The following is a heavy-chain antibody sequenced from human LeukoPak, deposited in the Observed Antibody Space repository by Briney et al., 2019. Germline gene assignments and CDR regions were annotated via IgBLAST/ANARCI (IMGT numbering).Heavy chain of an antibody. J-gene: IGHJ4*02. CDR3: IYGYTLDF. D-gene: IGHD5-18*01. V-gene: IGHV3-53*01. Sequence: GCLRLSCAASGFTVRSNYMNWVRQAPGKGLEWVSVILSGGSTNYANSVKGRFTISRDNSKNTLYLQMNSLRAEGTAVYYCIYGYTLDFWGQGTLVPVSS. CDR1: GFTVRSNY. CDR2: ILSGGST.